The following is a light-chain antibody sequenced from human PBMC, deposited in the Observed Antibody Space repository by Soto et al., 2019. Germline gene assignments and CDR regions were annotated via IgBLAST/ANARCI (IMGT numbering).Light chain of an antibody. V-gene: IGLV2-11*01. CDR3: CSYAGSSTSVI. J-gene: IGLJ2*01. CDR1: ISDVGDYDY. Sequence: QSALTQPRSVSGSPGQSVTISCTGTISDVGDYDYVSWYQQHPGKAPKLIIYDVYKRSSGVPARFSGSKSGNTASLTISGLQAEDEADYYCCSYAGSSTSVIFGGGTKVTVL. CDR2: DVY.